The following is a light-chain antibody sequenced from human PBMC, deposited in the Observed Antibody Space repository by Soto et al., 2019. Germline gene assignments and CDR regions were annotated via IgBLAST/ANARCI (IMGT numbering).Light chain of an antibody. V-gene: IGKV3-20*01. J-gene: IGKJ1*01. CDR2: GAS. CDR1: QSVSSSY. Sequence: EIVLTQSPGTLSLSPGERATLSCRASQSVSSSYLAWYQQKPGQAPRLLIYGASSRATGIPDRFSGSGSGTDFTITISRLETEEFAVYYCQQYGSSPPWTFGQGTKVEIK. CDR3: QQYGSSPPWT.